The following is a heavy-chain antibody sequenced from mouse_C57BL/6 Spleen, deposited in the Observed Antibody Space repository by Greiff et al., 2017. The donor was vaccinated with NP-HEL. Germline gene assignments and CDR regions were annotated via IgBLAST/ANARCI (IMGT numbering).Heavy chain of an antibody. D-gene: IGHD2-5*01. CDR1: GYSFTGYY. CDR2: INPSTGGT. Sequence: VQLQQSGPELVKPGASVKISCKASGYSFTGYYMNWVKQSPEKSLEWIGEINPSTGGTTYNQKFKAKATLTVDKSSSTAYMQLKSLTSEDSAVYYSARLYYSNYEDYWGQGTTLTVSS. CDR3: ARLYYSNYEDY. V-gene: IGHV1-42*01. J-gene: IGHJ2*01.